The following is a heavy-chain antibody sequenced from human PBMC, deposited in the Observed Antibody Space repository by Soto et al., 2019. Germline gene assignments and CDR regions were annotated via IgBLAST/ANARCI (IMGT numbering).Heavy chain of an antibody. CDR1: GYPVTAYY. CDR2: INPATGAT. V-gene: IGHV1-2*02. Sequence: QLHLVQSGAVVKKPGASVTVSCSASGYPVTAYYMHWVRQAPGRGLEWMGGINPATGATKYTQTFLGRVTMTRDASTGTVFMELSGLTSEDTAVFDCARGGGVGVAGSAAFDMWGQGTLVTVSS. D-gene: IGHD3-3*01. J-gene: IGHJ3*02. CDR3: ARGGGVGVAGSAAFDM.